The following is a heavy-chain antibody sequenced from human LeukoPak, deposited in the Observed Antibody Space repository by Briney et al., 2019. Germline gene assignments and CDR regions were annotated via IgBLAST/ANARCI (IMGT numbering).Heavy chain of an antibody. CDR3: AKRGGKWDLGN. CDR1: GFIFTSYA. J-gene: IGHJ4*02. D-gene: IGHD1-26*01. Sequence: PGRSLRLSCAASGFIFTSYAMHWVRQAPGKGLEWVAVISYDGTNKYYADSVKGRFTISKDTSKNTLYLQMSGLRAEDTAIYYCAKRGGKWDLGNWGQGTLVTVSS. CDR2: ISYDGTNK. V-gene: IGHV3-33*05.